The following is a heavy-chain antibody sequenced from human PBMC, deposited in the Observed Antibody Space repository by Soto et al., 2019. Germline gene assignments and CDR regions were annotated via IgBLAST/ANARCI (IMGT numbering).Heavy chain of an antibody. V-gene: IGHV2-5*01. CDR1: GFSLTTPGVG. Sequence: QITLKESVPTLVKPTQTLTLTCTFSGFSLTTPGVGVGWIRQPPGKALEWLGIIYWNDDERYSPSLKSRLTITKDTSKNQVVLTMTNMDPVDTATYYCAHRRTYSGSYSFTNWFDPWGPGTLVTVSS. J-gene: IGHJ5*02. D-gene: IGHD1-26*01. CDR2: IYWNDDE. CDR3: AHRRTYSGSYSFTNWFDP.